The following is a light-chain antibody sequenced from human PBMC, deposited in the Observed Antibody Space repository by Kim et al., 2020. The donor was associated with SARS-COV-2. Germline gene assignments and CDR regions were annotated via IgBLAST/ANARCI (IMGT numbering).Light chain of an antibody. J-gene: IGLJ2*01. Sequence: LTQPASVSGSPGQSITISCTGTSSDVGGYNYVSWYQQHPGKAPKLMIYDVSKRPSGVSNRFSGSKSGNTASLTISGLQAEDEADYYCSSYSSSSVVFGGGTQLTVL. CDR1: SSDVGGYNY. V-gene: IGLV2-14*01. CDR2: DVS. CDR3: SSYSSSSVV.